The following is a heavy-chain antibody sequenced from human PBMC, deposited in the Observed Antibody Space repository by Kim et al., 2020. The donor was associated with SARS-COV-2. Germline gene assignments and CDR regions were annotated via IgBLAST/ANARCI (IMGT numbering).Heavy chain of an antibody. Sequence: SETLSLTCTVSGGSISSGSYYWSWIRQPAGKGLEWIGRIYTSGSTNYNPSLKSRVTISVDTSKNQFSLKLSSVTAADTAVYYCAREREDYYYYYGMDVWGQGTTVTVSS. CDR1: GGSISSGSYY. V-gene: IGHV4-61*02. CDR2: IYTSGST. J-gene: IGHJ6*02. CDR3: AREREDYYYYYGMDV. D-gene: IGHD1-26*01.